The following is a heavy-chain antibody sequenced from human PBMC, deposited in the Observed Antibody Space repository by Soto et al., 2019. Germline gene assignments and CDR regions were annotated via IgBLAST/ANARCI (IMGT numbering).Heavy chain of an antibody. CDR3: VGLAYGNLVVDY. CDR2: VYYSGSI. Sequence: SETLSLTCTVSSGSMKTSRYYWGWIRQPPGKGLEWIASVYYSGSIDYNPSLKSRVSISVDTSKSQFSLKLSSVTAADTSVYYCVGLAYGNLVVDYWGPGTLVTVSS. CDR1: SGSMKTSRYY. D-gene: IGHD2-21*01. V-gene: IGHV4-39*01. J-gene: IGHJ4*02.